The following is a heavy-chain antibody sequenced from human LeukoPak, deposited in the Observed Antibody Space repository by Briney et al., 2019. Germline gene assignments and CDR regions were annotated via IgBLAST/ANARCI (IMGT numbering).Heavy chain of an antibody. V-gene: IGHV3-21*01. CDR2: ISSSSYI. Sequence: GGSLRPSCAASGFTFSSYSMNWVRQAPGKGLEWVSSISSSSYIYYADSVKGRFTISRDNAKNSLYLQMNSLRAEDTAVYYCARDTSTLAARLHYYYYGIDVWGQGTTVTVSS. J-gene: IGHJ6*02. CDR3: ARDTSTLAARLHYYYYGIDV. CDR1: GFTFSSYS. D-gene: IGHD6-6*01.